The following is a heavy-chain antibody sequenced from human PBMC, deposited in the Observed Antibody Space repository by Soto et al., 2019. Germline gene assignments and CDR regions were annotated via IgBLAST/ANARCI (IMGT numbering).Heavy chain of an antibody. CDR1: GFTFSDYY. J-gene: IGHJ4*02. Sequence: QVQLVESGGGLVKTGGSLRLSCAASGFTFSDYYMSWIRQATGKGLEWVSSISSSGSTIYYVDSVKGRFTISRDNAKNSLYLQMNSLRAEDTAVDYCARDPREYYFEYWGQGTLVTVSS. V-gene: IGHV3-11*01. CDR2: ISSSGSTI. CDR3: ARDPREYYFEY.